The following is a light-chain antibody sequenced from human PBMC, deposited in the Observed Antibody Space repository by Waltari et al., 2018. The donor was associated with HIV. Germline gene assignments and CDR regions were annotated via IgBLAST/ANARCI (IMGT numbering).Light chain of an antibody. Sequence: EIVLTQSPATLSLSPGERATLSCKASQSVGTDIAWYQQKVGQAPRLLIYDTSRRAPGIPARFSGSGSETDFTLTISSLEPEDFAVYYCQQRSNWRTFGQGTKLEIK. CDR3: QQRSNWRT. V-gene: IGKV3-11*01. CDR1: QSVGTD. CDR2: DTS. J-gene: IGKJ2*01.